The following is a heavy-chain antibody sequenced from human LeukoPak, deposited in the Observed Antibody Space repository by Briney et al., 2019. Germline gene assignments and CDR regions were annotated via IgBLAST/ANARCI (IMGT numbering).Heavy chain of an antibody. CDR2: IFYTGTT. CDR3: ARTLRKGDFWSGYYFDY. J-gene: IGHJ4*02. V-gene: IGHV4-39*02. Sequence: SETLSLTCSVSGGSISSDSHYWGWIRQPPGKGLEWIAHIFYTGTTYYNPSLKSRVTISVDTSKNHFSLRLSSVTAADTAVYYCARTLRKGDFWSGYYFDYWGQGTLVTVSS. CDR1: GGSISSDSHY. D-gene: IGHD3-3*01.